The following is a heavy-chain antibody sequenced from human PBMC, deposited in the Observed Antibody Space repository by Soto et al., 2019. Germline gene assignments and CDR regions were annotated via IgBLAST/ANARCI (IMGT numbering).Heavy chain of an antibody. Sequence: QVQFVESGGGVVQSGMSRRLFCETSRFTFRNFGMHWVRQAPGKGPEWVASIWPDGSDTFYADSVKGRIFISRDNSTNTLFLHMTSLRVEDTAIYYGTRGRIILPPFESLGRGTLVTVSS. CDR1: RFTFRNFG. CDR2: IWPDGSDT. CDR3: TRGRIILPPFES. J-gene: IGHJ5*01. V-gene: IGHV3-33*01. D-gene: IGHD3-9*01.